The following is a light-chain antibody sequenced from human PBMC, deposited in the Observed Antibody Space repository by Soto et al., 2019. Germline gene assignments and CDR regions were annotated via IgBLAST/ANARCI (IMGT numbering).Light chain of an antibody. CDR2: DAS. J-gene: IGKJ5*01. V-gene: IGKV1-5*01. CDR1: QTISSW. Sequence: DIQMTQSPSTLSASVGDRVTITCRASQTISSWLAWYQQKPGKAPKLLIYDASSLESGVPSRFSGSGSGTDFTLTISRLEPEDFAVYSCQQYGSSPTTFGQGTRLEIK. CDR3: QQYGSSPTT.